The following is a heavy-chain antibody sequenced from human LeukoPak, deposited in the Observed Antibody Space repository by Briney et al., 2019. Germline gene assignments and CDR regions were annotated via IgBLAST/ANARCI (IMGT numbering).Heavy chain of an antibody. CDR3: ARSGSYYDFDY. CDR2: IIPIFGTA. CDR1: GGTFSSYA. Sequence: SVKVSCKASGGTFSSYASSWVRQAPGQVLEWMGGIIPIFGTANYAQKFQGRVTITADESTSTAYMELSSLRSEDTAVYYCARSGSYYDFDYWGQGTLVTVSS. V-gene: IGHV1-69*13. D-gene: IGHD1-26*01. J-gene: IGHJ4*02.